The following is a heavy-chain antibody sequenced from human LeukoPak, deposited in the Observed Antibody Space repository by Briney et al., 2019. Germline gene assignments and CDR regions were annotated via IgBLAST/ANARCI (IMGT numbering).Heavy chain of an antibody. CDR3: ARDLLARGQALLDQ. CDR1: GFTFSTYA. V-gene: IGHV3-33*01. D-gene: IGHD3-3*01. Sequence: GGSLRLSCAASGFTFSTYAMHWVRQAPGKGLEWVAVIWYDGSNKYYVDSVKGRFTISRDNSKNTLYLQMNSLRAEDTAAYYCARDLLARGQALLDQWGQGTLVTVSS. CDR2: IWYDGSNK. J-gene: IGHJ4*02.